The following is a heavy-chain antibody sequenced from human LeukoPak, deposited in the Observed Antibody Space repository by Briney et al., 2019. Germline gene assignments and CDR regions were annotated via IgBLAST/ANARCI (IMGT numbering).Heavy chain of an antibody. CDR3: ARDQRYFDWLLEDPNWFDP. V-gene: IGHV3-21*01. Sequence: GGSLRLSCADSGCTFSSYSMNWVRQAPGKGLEWVSSISSSSSYIYYADSVKGRFTISRDNAKNSLYLQMNSLRAEDTAVYYCARDQRYFDWLLEDPNWFDPWGQGTLVTVSS. D-gene: IGHD3-9*01. CDR2: ISSSSSYI. CDR1: GCTFSSYS. J-gene: IGHJ5*02.